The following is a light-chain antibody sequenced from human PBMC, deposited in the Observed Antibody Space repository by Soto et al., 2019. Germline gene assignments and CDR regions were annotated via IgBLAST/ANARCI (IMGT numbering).Light chain of an antibody. V-gene: IGLV2-14*01. CDR1: SSDIGSYNY. CDR2: EVT. Sequence: QSVLTQPASVSGSPGQSITISCTGTSSDIGSYNYVSWYQHYPGKAPRLLIYEVTNRPSGVSNRFSGSKSGNTASLTISGLQAEDDADYYCCSYRSSRTWVFGGGTKVTAL. J-gene: IGLJ3*02. CDR3: CSYRSSRTWV.